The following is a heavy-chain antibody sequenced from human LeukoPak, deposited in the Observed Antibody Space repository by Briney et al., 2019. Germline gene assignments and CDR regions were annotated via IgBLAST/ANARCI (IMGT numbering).Heavy chain of an antibody. D-gene: IGHD3-22*01. J-gene: IGHJ4*02. Sequence: GGSLRLPCAASGFTFSSYGMHWVRQAPGKGLEWVAVISYDGSNKYYADSVKGRFTISRDNSKNTLYLQMNSLRAEDTAVYYCAKDGYDSSGFDYWGQGTLVTVSS. CDR3: AKDGYDSSGFDY. CDR2: ISYDGSNK. CDR1: GFTFSSYG. V-gene: IGHV3-30*18.